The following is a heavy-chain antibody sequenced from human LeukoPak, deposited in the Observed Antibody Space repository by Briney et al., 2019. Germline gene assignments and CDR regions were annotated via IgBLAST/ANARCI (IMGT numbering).Heavy chain of an antibody. CDR1: GFTFDDYA. J-gene: IGHJ4*02. CDR3: ARVEGYDSSGSLYYFDY. V-gene: IGHV3-9*01. CDR2: ISWNSGSI. Sequence: GRSLRLSCAASGFTFDDYAMHWVRQAPGKGLEWVSGISWNSGSIGYADSVKGRFTISRDNAKNSLYLQMSSLRAEDTAVYYCARVEGYDSSGSLYYFDYWGQGTLVTVSS. D-gene: IGHD3-22*01.